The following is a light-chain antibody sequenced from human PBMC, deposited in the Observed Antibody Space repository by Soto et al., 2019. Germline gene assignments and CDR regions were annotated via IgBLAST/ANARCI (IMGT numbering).Light chain of an antibody. V-gene: IGKV3-11*01. CDR3: QQRSNWPRGT. CDR2: DAS. Sequence: EIVLTQSPATLSLSPGERATLSCRASQSVGSYLGWYQHKPGQAPRLLFYDASNRAPGIPARFSGSGSGTDFTLTISSLEPEDFAVYYCQQRSNWPRGTFGQGTKLEIK. J-gene: IGKJ2*01. CDR1: QSVGSY.